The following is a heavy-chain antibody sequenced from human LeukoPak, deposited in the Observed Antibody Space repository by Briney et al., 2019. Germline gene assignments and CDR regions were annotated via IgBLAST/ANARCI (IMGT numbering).Heavy chain of an antibody. CDR2: INSDGSST. CDR1: GFTFSSYW. CDR3: AKSFGYSRSWFDN. Sequence: PGGSLRLSCAASGFTFSSYWMHWVRQAPGKGLVWVSRINSDGSSTSYADSVKGRFTISRDNSKNTLYLQMNSLRVGDTAVYYCAKSFGYSRSWFDNWGQGTLVTVSS. V-gene: IGHV3-74*01. J-gene: IGHJ4*02. D-gene: IGHD6-13*01.